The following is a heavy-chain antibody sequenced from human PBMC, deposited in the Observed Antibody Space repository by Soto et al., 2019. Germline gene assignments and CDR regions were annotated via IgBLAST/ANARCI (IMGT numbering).Heavy chain of an antibody. CDR3: AKDLGLRFFYDY. Sequence: GGSLRLSCAASGFTFSSYAMSWVRQAPGKGLEWVSAISGSGGSTYYADSVKGRFTISRDNSKNTLYLQMNSLRAKDTAVYYCAKDLGLRFFYDYWGQGTLVTVSS. J-gene: IGHJ4*02. V-gene: IGHV3-23*01. D-gene: IGHD3-3*01. CDR2: ISGSGGST. CDR1: GFTFSSYA.